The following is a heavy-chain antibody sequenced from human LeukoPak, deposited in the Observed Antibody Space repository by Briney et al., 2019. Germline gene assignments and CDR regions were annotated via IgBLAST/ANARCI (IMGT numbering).Heavy chain of an antibody. CDR2: INHSGST. CDR1: GGSFSGYY. D-gene: IGHD5-24*01. CDR3: ARTVEMATIKHYYYMDV. V-gene: IGHV4-34*01. Sequence: SETLSLTCAVYGGSFSGYYWSWIRQPPGKGLEWIGEINHSGSTNYNPSLKSRVTISVDTSKNQFSLKLSSVTAADTAVYYCARTVEMATIKHYYYMDVWGKGTTVTVSS. J-gene: IGHJ6*03.